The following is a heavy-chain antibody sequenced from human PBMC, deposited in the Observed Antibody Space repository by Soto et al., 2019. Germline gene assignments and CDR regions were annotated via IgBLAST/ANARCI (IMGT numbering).Heavy chain of an antibody. V-gene: IGHV5-51*01. CDR1: GYSFTSYW. CDR2: IYPGDSDT. J-gene: IGHJ4*02. CDR3: ARSLEDYYDSSGYYYD. D-gene: IGHD3-22*01. Sequence: GESLKISCKGSGYSFTSYWIGWVRQMPGKGLEWMGIIYPGDSDTRYSPSFQGQVTISADKSISTAYLQWSSLKASDTAMYYCARSLEDYYDSSGYYYDWGQGTLVTVSS.